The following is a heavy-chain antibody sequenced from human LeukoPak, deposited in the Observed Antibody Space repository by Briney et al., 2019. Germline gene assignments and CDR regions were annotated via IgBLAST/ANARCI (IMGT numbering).Heavy chain of an antibody. V-gene: IGHV1-69*05. D-gene: IGHD5-24*01. Sequence: SVKVSCKASGGTFSSYATSWVRQAPGQGLEWMGGIIPIFGTANYARKFQGRVTITTDESTGTAYMELSSLRSEDTAVYYCARGRGGDGYRYHDFDYWGQGTLVTVSS. CDR3: ARGRGGDGYRYHDFDY. J-gene: IGHJ4*02. CDR2: IIPIFGTA. CDR1: GGTFSSYA.